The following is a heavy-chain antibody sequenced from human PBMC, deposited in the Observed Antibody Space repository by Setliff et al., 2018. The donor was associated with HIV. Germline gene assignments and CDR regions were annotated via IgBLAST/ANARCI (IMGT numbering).Heavy chain of an antibody. J-gene: IGHJ6*03. CDR2: IKENGDEK. CDR1: GFTFSTYW. V-gene: IGHV3-7*03. Sequence: PGGSLRLSCAASGFTFSTYWMSWFRQAPGKGLEWVANIKENGDEKYYVDSVKGRFTISRDNAKNSLYLQMSSLRVEDTAVYYCARDATRGGDMDVWAKGTTVTVSS. D-gene: IGHD2-15*01. CDR3: ARDATRGGDMDV.